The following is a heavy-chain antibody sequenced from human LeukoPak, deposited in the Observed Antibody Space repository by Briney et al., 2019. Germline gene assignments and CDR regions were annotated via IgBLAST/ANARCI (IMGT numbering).Heavy chain of an antibody. V-gene: IGHV1-69*01. J-gene: IGHJ5*02. Sequence: GSSVKVSCKASGGTFSSYAISWVRQAPGQGLEWMGGIIPIFGTANYAQKFQGRVTITADESTSTAYMELSSLRSEDTAVYYCARAFLGITGTTTPHGFDPWGQGTLVTVSS. CDR2: IIPIFGTA. CDR1: GGTFSSYA. CDR3: ARAFLGITGTTTPHGFDP. D-gene: IGHD1-14*01.